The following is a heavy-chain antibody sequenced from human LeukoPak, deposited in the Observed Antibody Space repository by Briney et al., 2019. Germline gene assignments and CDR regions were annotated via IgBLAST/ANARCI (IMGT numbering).Heavy chain of an antibody. CDR1: GGSISSYY. D-gene: IGHD3-10*01. V-gene: IGHV4-59*01. Sequence: SETLSLTCTVSGGSISSYYWSWIRQPPGKGLEWIGYIYYSGSTNYNPSLKSRVTISVDTSKNQFSLKLSSVTAADTAVYYCARVARDYGSGSLQIDYWGQGTLVTVSS. CDR2: IYYSGST. J-gene: IGHJ4*02. CDR3: ARVARDYGSGSLQIDY.